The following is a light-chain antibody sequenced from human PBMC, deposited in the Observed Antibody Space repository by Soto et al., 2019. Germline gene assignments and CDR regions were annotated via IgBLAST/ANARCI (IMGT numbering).Light chain of an antibody. CDR3: QQYNNWPPWT. CDR2: DAP. CDR1: QSVSSD. Sequence: EIVMTQSPATLSVSPGESATLSCRASQSVSSDLAWYQQKPGQPPRLLIYDAPTRATGIPARFSGSGSGTEFTLTISSLQSEDFAVYYCQQYNNWPPWTFGHGTKVDIK. V-gene: IGKV3-15*01. J-gene: IGKJ1*01.